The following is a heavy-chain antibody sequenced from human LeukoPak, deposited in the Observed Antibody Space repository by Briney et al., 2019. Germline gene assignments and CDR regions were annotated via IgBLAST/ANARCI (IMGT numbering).Heavy chain of an antibody. CDR2: ISSSSSYI. V-gene: IGHV3-21*01. CDR1: GFTFSTYN. D-gene: IGHD6-6*01. J-gene: IGHJ4*02. CDR3: ARGVYSSSSAIDY. Sequence: GGSLRLSCTASGFTFSTYNMNWVRQAPRKGLEWVSSISSSSSYIYYADSVKGRFTISRDNAKNSLYLQMNSLRAEDTAVYYCARGVYSSSSAIDYWGQGTLVTVSS.